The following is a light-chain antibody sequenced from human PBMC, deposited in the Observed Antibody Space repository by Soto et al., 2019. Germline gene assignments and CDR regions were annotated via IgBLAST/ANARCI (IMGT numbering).Light chain of an antibody. J-gene: IGKJ4*01. V-gene: IGKV3-11*01. CDR1: QSVSSY. CDR3: QQRAGWPLT. Sequence: EIVLTQSPGTLSLSPGDVAILYRRASQSVSSYLAWYQQKPGQAPRLLIFDASHRATGIPARFSGSGFGTDFTLTISSLEPEDFAVYFCQQRAGWPLTFGGGTKVDI. CDR2: DAS.